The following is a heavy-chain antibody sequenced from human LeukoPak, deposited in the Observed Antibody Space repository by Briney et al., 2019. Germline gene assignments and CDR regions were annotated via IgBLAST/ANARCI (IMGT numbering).Heavy chain of an antibody. V-gene: IGHV4-34*01. CDR1: GGSLSAYY. D-gene: IGHD5-24*01. Sequence: AETLSLTCGISGGSLSAYYWNWIRQPPGKGLEWIGEINHSGITDHNPSLKSRVTISLDTSKNQFSLKLSSVTAADTAVYYCARDDGSSMTNNINWYVHWGQGTLVTVSS. J-gene: IGHJ5*02. CDR2: INHSGIT. CDR3: ARDDGSSMTNNINWYVH.